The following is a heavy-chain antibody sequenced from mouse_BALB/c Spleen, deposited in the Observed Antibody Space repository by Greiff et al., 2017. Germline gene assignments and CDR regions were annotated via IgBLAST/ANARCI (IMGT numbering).Heavy chain of an antibody. J-gene: IGHJ2*01. D-gene: IGHD6-2*01. CDR2: IRSKSNNYAT. Sequence: DVKLVESGGGLVQPKGSLKLSCAASGFTFNTYAMNWVRQAPGKGLEWVARIRSKSNNYATYYADSVKDRFTISRDDSQSMLYLQMNNLKTEDTAMYYCVRGVSYYFDYWGQGTTLTVSS. CDR3: VRGVSYYFDY. CDR1: GFTFNTYA. V-gene: IGHV10-1*02.